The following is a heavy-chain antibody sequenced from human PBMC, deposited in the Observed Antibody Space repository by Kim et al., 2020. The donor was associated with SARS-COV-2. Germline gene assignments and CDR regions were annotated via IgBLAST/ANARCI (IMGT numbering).Heavy chain of an antibody. Sequence: GGSLRLSCAASGFTFSSYSMNWVRQAPGKGLEWVSSISSSSSYIYYADSVKGRFTISRDNAKNSLYLQMNSLRAEDTAVYYCARDDTPEAAAGVDYWGQGTLVTVSS. CDR2: ISSSSSYI. CDR1: GFTFSSYS. V-gene: IGHV3-21*01. CDR3: ARDDTPEAAAGVDY. D-gene: IGHD6-13*01. J-gene: IGHJ4*02.